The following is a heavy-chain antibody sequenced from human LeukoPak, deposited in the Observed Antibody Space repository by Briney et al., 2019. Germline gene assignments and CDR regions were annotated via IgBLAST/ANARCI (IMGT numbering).Heavy chain of an antibody. V-gene: IGHV3-30*04. J-gene: IGHJ4*02. Sequence: GGSLRLSCAASGFAFSSYAMHWVRQAPGKGLEWVAVISYDGSNKYYADSVKGRFTISRDNSKNTVSLQMNSLRAEDTAVYYCAGDGWHGLFTYWGQGTLVTVSS. CDR3: AGDGWHGLFTY. D-gene: IGHD5-24*01. CDR1: GFAFSSYA. CDR2: ISYDGSNK.